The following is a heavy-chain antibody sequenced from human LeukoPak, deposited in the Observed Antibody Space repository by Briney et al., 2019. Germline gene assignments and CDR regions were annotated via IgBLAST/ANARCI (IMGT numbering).Heavy chain of an antibody. V-gene: IGHV4-59*06. CDR1: GGSISSYY. CDR3: ARGLDSSGPTHFDY. CDR2: IYYSGST. Sequence: PSETLSLTCTVSGGSISSYYWSWIRQPAGKGLEWIGYIYYSGSTYYNPSLKSRVTISVDTSKNQFSLKLSSVTAADTAVYYCARGLDSSGPTHFDYRGQGTLATVSS. J-gene: IGHJ4*02. D-gene: IGHD3-22*01.